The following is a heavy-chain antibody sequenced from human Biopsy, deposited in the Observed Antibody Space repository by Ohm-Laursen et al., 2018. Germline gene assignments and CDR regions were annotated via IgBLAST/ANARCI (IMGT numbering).Heavy chain of an antibody. D-gene: IGHD5-18*01. J-gene: IGHJ6*02. V-gene: IGHV3-30*02. Sequence: SLRLSCSAPGFTFNNYGMQWVRQAPGKGLEWVAFIFYDGSNTYYADSVKGRFTISRDNSRDTLYLQMSSLRAEDTAVYYCAKDRYNYTPIGGFSMDVWGQGTTVTVSS. CDR2: IFYDGSNT. CDR1: GFTFNNYG. CDR3: AKDRYNYTPIGGFSMDV.